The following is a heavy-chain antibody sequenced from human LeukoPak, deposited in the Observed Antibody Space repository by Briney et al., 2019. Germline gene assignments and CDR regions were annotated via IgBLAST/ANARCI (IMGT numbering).Heavy chain of an antibody. J-gene: IGHJ5*02. V-gene: IGHV1-69*01. Sequence: SVKVSCKASGGTFSSYAISWVRQAPGQGLEWMGGIIPIFGTANYAQKFQGRVTITADESTSTAYMELSSLRSEDTAVYYCARAVPAAIRGNWFDPWRQGTLVTVSS. D-gene: IGHD2-2*02. CDR2: IIPIFGTA. CDR3: ARAVPAAIRGNWFDP. CDR1: GGTFSSYA.